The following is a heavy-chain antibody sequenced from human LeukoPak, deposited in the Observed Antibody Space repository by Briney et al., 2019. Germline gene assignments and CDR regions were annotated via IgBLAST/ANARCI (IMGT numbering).Heavy chain of an antibody. D-gene: IGHD1-26*01. CDR2: IYYSGST. V-gene: IGHV4-59*01. Sequence: PSETLSLTCTVSGGSISSYYWSWIRQPPGKGLEWIGYIYYSGSTNYNPSLKSRVTISVDTSKNQFSLKLSSVTAADTAVYYCARDRYGSSRNWFDPWGQGTLVTVSS. CDR1: GGSISSYY. CDR3: ARDRYGSSRNWFDP. J-gene: IGHJ5*02.